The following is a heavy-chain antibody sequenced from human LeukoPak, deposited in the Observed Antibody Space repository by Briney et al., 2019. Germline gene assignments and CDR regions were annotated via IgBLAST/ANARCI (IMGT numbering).Heavy chain of an antibody. V-gene: IGHV4-59*04. CDR3: SKASSTSYYDY. CDR2: IYHSGST. CDR1: GGSISNYY. Sequence: SETLSLTCTVSGGSISNYYWSWIRQPPGKGLEWIGSIYHSGSTYYNPSLKSRVTISVDTSKNQFSLELSSVTAADTALYYCSKASSTSYYDYWGQGTLVTVSS. J-gene: IGHJ4*02. D-gene: IGHD6-19*01.